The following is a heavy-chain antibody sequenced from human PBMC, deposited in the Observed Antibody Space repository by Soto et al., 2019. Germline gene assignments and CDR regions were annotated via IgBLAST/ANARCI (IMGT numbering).Heavy chain of an antibody. CDR3: AVTPNCGRDCSAASYWYFDI. CDR1: GLTFGNYA. V-gene: IGHV3-23*01. J-gene: IGHJ2*01. Sequence: EVQLLESGGGLVQPGGSVRLSCAASGLTFGNYAMSWVRQAPGKGLEWFSAISGDSGRTYYADSVKGRFPISRDNSKNTLYLQMNTLRAEDTAVYYCAVTPNCGRDCSAASYWYFDIWGRGTLVTVSS. CDR2: ISGDSGRT. D-gene: IGHD2-21*02.